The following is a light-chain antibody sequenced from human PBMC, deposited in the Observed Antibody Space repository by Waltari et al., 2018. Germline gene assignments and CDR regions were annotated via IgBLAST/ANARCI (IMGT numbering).Light chain of an antibody. CDR1: QDINTY. J-gene: IGKJ3*01. V-gene: IGKV1-33*01. CDR2: DAS. CDR3: QQYNSFFT. Sequence: IQMTQSPSSLSASIGDRVTIACQASQDINTYLNWYQQKAGQAPKLLIYDASVLDVGVPSRFSASGSGTYFTFTISSLQPGDIATYYCQQYNSFFTFGPGTKVEVK.